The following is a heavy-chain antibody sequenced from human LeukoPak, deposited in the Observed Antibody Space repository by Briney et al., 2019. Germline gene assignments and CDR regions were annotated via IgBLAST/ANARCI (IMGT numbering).Heavy chain of an antibody. CDR1: GFTFSSYA. Sequence: GGSLRLSCAASGFTFSSYAMSWVRQAPGKGLEWVSAISGSGGSTYYADSVKGRFIISRDNSKNTLYLQMNSLRAEDTAVYYCAKRPLAMVRGVIDYWGQGTLVTVSS. CDR3: AKRPLAMVRGVIDY. CDR2: ISGSGGST. D-gene: IGHD3-10*01. V-gene: IGHV3-23*01. J-gene: IGHJ4*02.